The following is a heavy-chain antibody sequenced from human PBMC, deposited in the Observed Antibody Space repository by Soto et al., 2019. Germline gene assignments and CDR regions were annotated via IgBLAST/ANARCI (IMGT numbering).Heavy chain of an antibody. J-gene: IGHJ6*02. D-gene: IGHD2-2*01. Sequence: GGSLRLSCAASGFTFSSYWMHWVRQAPGKGLVWVSRINSDGSSTSYADSVKGRFTISRDNAKNTLYLQMNSLRAEDTAVYYCARGDCSSTSCYVSPYYYYGMDVWGQGTTVTV. V-gene: IGHV3-74*01. CDR2: INSDGSST. CDR3: ARGDCSSTSCYVSPYYYYGMDV. CDR1: GFTFSSYW.